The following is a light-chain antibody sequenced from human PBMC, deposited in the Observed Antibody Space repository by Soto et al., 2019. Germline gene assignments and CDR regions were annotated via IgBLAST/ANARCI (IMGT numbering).Light chain of an antibody. CDR1: QSISSH. V-gene: IGKV3-11*01. CDR2: DAS. CDR3: QQRSDWPLS. J-gene: IGKJ4*01. Sequence: EIVLTQSPATLSLSPGERATLSCRASQSISSHLAWYQQNPGQPPRLLMFDASSRATGIPARFSGSGSGTDFTLTIRSLEPEDCAVYCCQQRSDWPLSFGGGTKVEI.